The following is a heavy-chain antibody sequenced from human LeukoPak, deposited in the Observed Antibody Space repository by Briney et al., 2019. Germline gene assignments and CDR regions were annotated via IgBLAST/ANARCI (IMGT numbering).Heavy chain of an antibody. Sequence: GGSLRLSCAASGFTFDDYAMHWVRQAPGKGLEWVSGISWNSGSIGYADSVKGRFTISRDNAKNSLYLQMNSLRAEDMALYYCAKRGTYYDFWSGYPDYFDYWGQGTLVTVSS. D-gene: IGHD3-3*01. V-gene: IGHV3-9*03. J-gene: IGHJ4*02. CDR2: ISWNSGSI. CDR3: AKRGTYYDFWSGYPDYFDY. CDR1: GFTFDDYA.